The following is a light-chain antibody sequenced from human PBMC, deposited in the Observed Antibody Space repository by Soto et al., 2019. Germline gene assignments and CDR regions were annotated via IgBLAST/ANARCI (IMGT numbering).Light chain of an antibody. V-gene: IGKV1-39*01. CDR3: QQRYKTSLSS. J-gene: IGKJ2*01. CDR2: GAS. CDR1: QRIDNF. Sequence: DIQMTQSPSFLSASVGDRVTITCRASQRIDNFLNWYQQKPGKAPKLLIYGASSLQSGVPSRFSGRGSGTDFTLTIPSLQPEDSATYHCQQRYKTSLSSFGQGTKVEIK.